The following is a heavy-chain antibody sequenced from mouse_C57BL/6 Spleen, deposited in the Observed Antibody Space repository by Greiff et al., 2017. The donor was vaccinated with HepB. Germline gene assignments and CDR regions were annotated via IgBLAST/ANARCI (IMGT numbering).Heavy chain of an antibody. D-gene: IGHD5-1*01. J-gene: IGHJ2*01. V-gene: IGHV2-9*02. CDR1: GYSLTRYG. CDR2: IWAGGST. Sequence: VQLKESGPGLVAPSQSLSITCTVYGYSLTRYGVHWVRQPPGKGLEWLGLIWAGGSTNYNWALMSRLSISIDNSKSLVFLIMNSLQTDDKALYYCARSKYLARYWGQGTTLTVSS. CDR3: ARSKYLARY.